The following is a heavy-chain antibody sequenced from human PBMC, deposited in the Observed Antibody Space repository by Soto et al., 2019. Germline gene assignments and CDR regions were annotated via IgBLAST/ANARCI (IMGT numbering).Heavy chain of an antibody. CDR2: TYYGSKWYN. CDR1: GDSVSSNSAA. Sequence: PSPTLSLPCAISGDSVSSNSAAWNWIRQSPSRGLEWLGRTYYGSKWYNDYAVSVKSRITINPDTSKNQFSLQLNSVTPEDTAVYYCARAEYSSSSPDFDYWGQGTLVTVSS. D-gene: IGHD6-6*01. J-gene: IGHJ4*02. CDR3: ARAEYSSSSPDFDY. V-gene: IGHV6-1*01.